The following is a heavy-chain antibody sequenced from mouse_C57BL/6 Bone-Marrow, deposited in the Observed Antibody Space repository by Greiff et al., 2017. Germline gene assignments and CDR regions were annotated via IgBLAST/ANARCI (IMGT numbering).Heavy chain of an antibody. CDR1: GFNIKDDY. CDR3: TPFYYGSSYWYFDV. CDR2: IDPENGDT. Sequence: VQLQQSGAELVRPGASVKLSCTASGFNIKDDYMHWVKQRPEPGLEWIGWIDPENGDTEYASKFQGKATIPADTSSNTAYLQLSSLTSEVTAVYYGTPFYYGSSYWYFDVWGTGTTVTVSS. J-gene: IGHJ1*03. D-gene: IGHD1-1*01. V-gene: IGHV14-4*01.